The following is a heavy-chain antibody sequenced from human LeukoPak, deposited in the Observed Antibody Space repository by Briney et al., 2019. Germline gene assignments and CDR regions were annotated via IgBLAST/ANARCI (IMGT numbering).Heavy chain of an antibody. J-gene: IGHJ4*02. Sequence: GGSLRLSCAASGFTFSSYSMNWVRQAPGKGLEWVSSISSSSSYIYYADSVKGRFTISRDNSKNTLYLQMNSLRAEDTAVYYCARDSSGWYGYWGQGTLVTVSS. CDR3: ARDSSGWYGY. V-gene: IGHV3-21*01. CDR1: GFTFSSYS. D-gene: IGHD6-19*01. CDR2: ISSSSSYI.